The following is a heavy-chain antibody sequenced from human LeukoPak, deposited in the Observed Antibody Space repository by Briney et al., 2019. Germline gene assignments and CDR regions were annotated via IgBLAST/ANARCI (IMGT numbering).Heavy chain of an antibody. CDR1: GYTFTGYY. J-gene: IGHJ4*02. V-gene: IGHV1-2*02. CDR2: INPNSGGT. Sequence: ASVKVPCKASGYTFTGYYMHWVRQAPGQGLEWMGWINPNSGGTNYAQKFQGRVTMTRDTSISTAYMELSRLRSDDTAVYYCARRESGYDPTGFDYWGQGTLVTVSS. D-gene: IGHD5-12*01. CDR3: ARRESGYDPTGFDY.